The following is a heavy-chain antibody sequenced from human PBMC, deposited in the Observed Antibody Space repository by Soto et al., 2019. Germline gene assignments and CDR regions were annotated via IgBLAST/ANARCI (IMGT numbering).Heavy chain of an antibody. D-gene: IGHD3-3*01. CDR1: GYTFTIYY. CDR2: INPSGGST. J-gene: IGHJ2*01. CDR3: ARDRAYYDFWSGYSPDWYFDL. V-gene: IGHV1-46*03. Sequence: ASVKVSCKASGYTFTIYYMHWVRQAPGQGLEWMGIINPSGGSTSYAQKFQGRVTMTRDTSTSTVYMELSSLRSEDTAVYYCARDRAYYDFWSGYSPDWYFDLWGRGTLVTVSS.